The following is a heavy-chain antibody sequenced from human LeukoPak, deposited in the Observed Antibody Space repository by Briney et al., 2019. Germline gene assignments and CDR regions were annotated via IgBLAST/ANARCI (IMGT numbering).Heavy chain of an antibody. CDR1: GFTFSNYA. D-gene: IGHD6-6*01. V-gene: IGHV3-23*01. J-gene: IGHJ4*02. Sequence: QTGGSLRLSCAASGFTFSNYAMSWVRQVPGKGLEWVSAISGSGGSTYYADSVKGRFTISRDNSKNTLYLQMNSLRAEDTAVYYCAKDSGAARSYFDYWGQGTLVTVSS. CDR2: ISGSGGST. CDR3: AKDSGAARSYFDY.